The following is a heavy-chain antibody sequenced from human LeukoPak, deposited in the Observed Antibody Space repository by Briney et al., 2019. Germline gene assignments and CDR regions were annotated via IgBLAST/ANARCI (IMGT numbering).Heavy chain of an antibody. D-gene: IGHD5-24*01. V-gene: IGHV1-58*01. CDR1: GFTFTSSA. CDR2: IVVGSGNT. CDR3: AVEKGRDGYSKFDY. Sequence: SVKVSCKASGFTFTSSAVQWVRQARGQRLEWIGWIVVGSGNTNYAQKFQGRVTITRDMSTSTAYMELSSLRSEDTAVYYCAVEKGRDGYSKFDYWGQGTLVTVSS. J-gene: IGHJ4*02.